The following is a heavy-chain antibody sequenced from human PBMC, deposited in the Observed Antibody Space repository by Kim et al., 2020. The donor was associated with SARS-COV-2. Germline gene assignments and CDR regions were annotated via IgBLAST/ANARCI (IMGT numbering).Heavy chain of an antibody. CDR3: VRITGDDSEYRPFDY. J-gene: IGHJ4*02. D-gene: IGHD3-22*01. Sequence: GGSLRLSCAASGFIFSDHHMDWVRQVPGKRLEWIGRSRNKRKKYTTEYAASVKGRFIISRDDSKNSLYLQMDSLRTEDTAVYYCVRITGDDSEYRPFDYWGQGTLVTASS. CDR2: SRNKRKKYTT. CDR1: GFIFSDHH. V-gene: IGHV3-72*01.